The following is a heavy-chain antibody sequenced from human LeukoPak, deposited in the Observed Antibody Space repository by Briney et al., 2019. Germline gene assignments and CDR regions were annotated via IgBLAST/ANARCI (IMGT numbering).Heavy chain of an antibody. CDR2: ISGSGGST. J-gene: IGHJ4*02. V-gene: IGHV3-23*01. CDR1: GFTSNNYA. CDR3: AKSLQSAWTHFDY. Sequence: GGFLRLSCAASGFTSNNYAMSWVRQAPGKGLEWVSAISGSGGSTYYADSVKGRFTISRDNSKNTLYLQMNSLRAEDTAVYYCAKSLQSAWTHFDYWGQGTQVTVSS. D-gene: IGHD3/OR15-3a*01.